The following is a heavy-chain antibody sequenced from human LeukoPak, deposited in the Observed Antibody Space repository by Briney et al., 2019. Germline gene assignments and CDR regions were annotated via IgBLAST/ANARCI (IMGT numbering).Heavy chain of an antibody. Sequence: SSETLSLTCTVSGGSISSYYWSWIRQPPGKGLEWIGYIYYSGSTNYNPSLKSRVTISVDTSKNQFSLKLSSVTAADPAVYYCARLYYDSSGPQDWGQGTLVTVSS. CDR2: IYYSGST. CDR1: GGSISSYY. V-gene: IGHV4-59*08. J-gene: IGHJ4*02. CDR3: ARLYYDSSGPQD. D-gene: IGHD3-3*01.